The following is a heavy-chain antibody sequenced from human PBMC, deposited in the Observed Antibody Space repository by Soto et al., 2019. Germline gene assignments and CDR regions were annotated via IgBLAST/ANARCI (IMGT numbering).Heavy chain of an antibody. CDR3: ARDLDTAMVANWFDP. CDR2: IWYDGSNK. V-gene: IGHV3-33*01. J-gene: IGHJ5*02. D-gene: IGHD5-18*01. Sequence: GGSLRLSCAASGFTFSSYGMHWVRQAPGKGLEWVAVIWYDGSNKYYADSVKGRFTISRDNSKNTLYLQMNSLRAEDTAVYYCARDLDTAMVANWFDPWGQGTLVTVSS. CDR1: GFTFSSYG.